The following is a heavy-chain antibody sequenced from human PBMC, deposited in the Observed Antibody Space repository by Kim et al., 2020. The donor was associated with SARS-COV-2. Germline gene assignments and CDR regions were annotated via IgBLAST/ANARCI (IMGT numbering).Heavy chain of an antibody. CDR1: GFTFSDYY. J-gene: IGHJ4*02. CDR2: ISSSGSTI. Sequence: GGSLRLSCAASGFTFSDYYMCWIRQAPGKGLEWVSYISSSGSTIYYADSVKGRFTISRDNAKNSLYLQMNSLRAEDTAVYYCARDHSPNYDFWSGIIDYWGQGTLVTVSS. D-gene: IGHD3-3*01. CDR3: ARDHSPNYDFWSGIIDY. V-gene: IGHV3-11*01.